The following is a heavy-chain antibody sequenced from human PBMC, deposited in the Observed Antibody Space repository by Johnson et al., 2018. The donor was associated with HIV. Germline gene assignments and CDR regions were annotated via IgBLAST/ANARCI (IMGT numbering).Heavy chain of an antibody. CDR3: ARDPDVTPGAFDI. J-gene: IGHJ3*02. CDR2: IYRGGST. D-gene: IGHD2-15*01. Sequence: EVQLVESGGALVQPGGSLRLSCAASGFTVSSNSMTWVRQAPGKGLEWVSLIYRGGSTYYADSVKGRFTISRDNSKNTMDLQMNSLRAEDTAVYSCARDPDVTPGAFDIWGQGTMVTVSS. V-gene: IGHV3-66*01. CDR1: GFTVSSNS.